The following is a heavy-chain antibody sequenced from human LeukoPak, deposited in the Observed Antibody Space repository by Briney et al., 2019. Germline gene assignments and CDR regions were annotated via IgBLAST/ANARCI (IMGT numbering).Heavy chain of an antibody. CDR3: ARYEYRGGWGY. CDR2: IYYSGST. Sequence: SETLSLTCTVSGGSISSYYWSWIRQPPGKGLEWIGYIYYSGSTNYNPSLKSRVTISVDTSKNQFSLKLSSVTAADTAVYYCARYEYRGGWGYWGQGTLVTVSS. D-gene: IGHD6-19*01. J-gene: IGHJ4*02. V-gene: IGHV4-59*01. CDR1: GGSISSYY.